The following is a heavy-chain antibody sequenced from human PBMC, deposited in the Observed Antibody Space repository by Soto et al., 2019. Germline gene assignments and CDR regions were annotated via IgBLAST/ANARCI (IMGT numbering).Heavy chain of an antibody. CDR2: IIPIFGTA. CDR3: ARDLLVPAAVSSYVMDV. CDR1: GGTFSSYA. Sequence: QVQLVQSGAEVKKPGSSVKVSCKASGGTFSSYAISWVRQAPGQGLEWMGGIIPIFGTANYAQKFQGRVTITADESTSTACMELSSLRSEDTAVYYCARDLLVPAAVSSYVMDVWGQGTTVTVSS. V-gene: IGHV1-69*12. D-gene: IGHD2-2*01. J-gene: IGHJ6*02.